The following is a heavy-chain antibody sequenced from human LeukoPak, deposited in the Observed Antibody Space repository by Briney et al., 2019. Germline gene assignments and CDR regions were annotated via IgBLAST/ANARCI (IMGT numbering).Heavy chain of an antibody. D-gene: IGHD2-15*01. CDR3: ARGGWELQGLYYYYYGMDV. J-gene: IGHJ6*02. CDR2: ISSSGSTI. CDR1: GFTFSSYE. V-gene: IGHV3-48*03. Sequence: GGSLRLPCAASGFTFSSYEMNWVRQSPGKGLEGVSYISSSGSTIYYADSVKGRFTISRDNAKNSLYLQMNSLRAEDTAVYYCARGGWELQGLYYYYYGMDVWGQGTTVTVSS.